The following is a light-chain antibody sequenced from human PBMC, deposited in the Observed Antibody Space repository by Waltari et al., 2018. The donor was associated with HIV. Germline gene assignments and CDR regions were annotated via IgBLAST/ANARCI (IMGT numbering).Light chain of an antibody. Sequence: QSITISCTGTSRDVGGYNYVSWYQQHPGKAPKLMIYDVSKRPSGVSNRFSGSKSGNTASLTISGLQAEDEADYYCCSYAGSSTHVVFGGGTKLTVL. CDR3: CSYAGSSTHVV. J-gene: IGLJ2*01. CDR2: DVS. CDR1: SRDVGGYNY. V-gene: IGLV2-23*02.